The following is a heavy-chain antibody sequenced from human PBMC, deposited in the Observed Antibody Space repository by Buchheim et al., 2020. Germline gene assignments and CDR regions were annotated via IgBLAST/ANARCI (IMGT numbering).Heavy chain of an antibody. Sequence: EVQLVESGGGLVQPGGSLRLSCAASGFTFSTYWMHWVRQAPGKGLVWVSRIKSDGSSTSYADSVKGRFTISRDNAKNTLYLQMNSLRAEHTAVYYCARDSDGSGSYGLDWFDPWGQGTL. V-gene: IGHV3-74*01. J-gene: IGHJ5*02. CDR2: IKSDGSST. D-gene: IGHD3-10*01. CDR1: GFTFSTYW. CDR3: ARDSDGSGSYGLDWFDP.